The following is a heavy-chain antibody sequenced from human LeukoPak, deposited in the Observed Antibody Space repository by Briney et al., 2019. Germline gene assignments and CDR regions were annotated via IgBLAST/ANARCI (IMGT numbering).Heavy chain of an antibody. CDR2: IYHSGST. CDR3: ARVFTIFGVVTNY. Sequence: SETLSLTCAVSGYSISSGYYWGWIRQPPGKGLEWIGSIYHSGSTYYYPSLKSRVTISVDTSKNQFSLKLSSVTAADTAVYYCARVFTIFGVVTNYWGQGTLVTVSS. J-gene: IGHJ4*02. CDR1: GYSISSGYY. D-gene: IGHD3-3*01. V-gene: IGHV4-38-2*01.